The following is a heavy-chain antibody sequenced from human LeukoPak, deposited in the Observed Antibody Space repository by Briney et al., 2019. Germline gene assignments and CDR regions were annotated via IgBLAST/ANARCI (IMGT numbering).Heavy chain of an antibody. D-gene: IGHD3-10*01. CDR1: GFTFSSYG. CDR2: IRYDGSNK. Sequence: GGSLRLSCAASGFTFSSYGMHWVRQAPGKGLEWVAFIRYDGSNKYYADSVKGRFTISRDNSKNTLYLQMNSLRAEDTAVYYCAKGSGEYGYYGSGSYIFDYWGQGTLVTVSS. J-gene: IGHJ4*02. CDR3: AKGSGEYGYYGSGSYIFDY. V-gene: IGHV3-30*02.